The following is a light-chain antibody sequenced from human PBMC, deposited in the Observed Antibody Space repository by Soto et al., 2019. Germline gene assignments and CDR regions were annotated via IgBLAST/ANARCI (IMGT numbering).Light chain of an antibody. CDR3: SSYTTSNTRQIV. Sequence: QSELTQPASVSGFPGQSISISCTGTSSDVGGYNYVSWYQQHPGKAPKFMIYDVSNRPSGVSNRFSGSKSGNTASLTISGLQAEDEADYYCSSYTTSNTRQIVFGTGTKVTVL. CDR2: DVS. V-gene: IGLV2-14*01. CDR1: SSDVGGYNY. J-gene: IGLJ1*01.